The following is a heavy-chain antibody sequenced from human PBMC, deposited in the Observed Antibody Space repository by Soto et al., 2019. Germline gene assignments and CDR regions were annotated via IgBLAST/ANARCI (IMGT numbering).Heavy chain of an antibody. CDR1: GFTFSSTA. J-gene: IGHJ4*02. CDR3: AHMTGFDY. V-gene: IGHV3-23*01. Sequence: EVQLLESGGALVQPRGSLRLSCAASGFTFSSTAMSWVRQAPGKGLEWVSTISGNGGTTYYADSVRGRLTISRDNSKNTVYLQMNSLTGEDTAVYYCAHMTGFDYWGQGTLVTVSS. D-gene: IGHD3-9*01. CDR2: ISGNGGTT.